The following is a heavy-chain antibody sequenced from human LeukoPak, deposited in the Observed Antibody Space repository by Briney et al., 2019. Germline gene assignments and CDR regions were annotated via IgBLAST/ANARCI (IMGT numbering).Heavy chain of an antibody. CDR2: IIPILGIA. J-gene: IGHJ4*02. Sequence: GASVKVSCTASGGTFSSYAISWVRQAPGQGLEWMGRIIPILGIANYAQKFQGRVTITADKSTSTAYMELSSLRSEDTAVYYCAREGLAVAGLVGTGYFDYWGQGTLVTVSS. V-gene: IGHV1-69*04. CDR3: AREGLAVAGLVGTGYFDY. D-gene: IGHD6-19*01. CDR1: GGTFSSYA.